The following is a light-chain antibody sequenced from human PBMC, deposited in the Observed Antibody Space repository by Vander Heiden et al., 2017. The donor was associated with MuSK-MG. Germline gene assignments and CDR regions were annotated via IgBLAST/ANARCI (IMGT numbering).Light chain of an antibody. V-gene: IGLV3-1*01. Sequence: SYELTQPPSLSVSPGQTASITCSGDNLGDRYACWYQQKPGQSPGLVIYQDSKRPSGIPERVSGSNSGKTATLTISGTQAMEEADYYCQAWDSSTGVFGGGTKLTVL. CDR2: QDS. CDR3: QAWDSSTGV. J-gene: IGLJ2*01. CDR1: NLGDRY.